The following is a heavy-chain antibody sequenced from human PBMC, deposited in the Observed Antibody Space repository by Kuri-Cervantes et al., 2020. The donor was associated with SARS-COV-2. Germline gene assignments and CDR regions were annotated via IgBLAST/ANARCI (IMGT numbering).Heavy chain of an antibody. CDR3: ARAFGGSYFNWFDP. Sequence: GGSLRLSCAASGFTFSSYGMHWVRQAPGKGLEWVAVIWYDGSNKYYADSVKGRFPISRDNSKNTLYLQMNSLRAEDTAVYYCARAFGGSYFNWFDPWGQGTLVTVSS. CDR1: GFTFSSYG. V-gene: IGHV3-33*01. CDR2: IWYDGSNK. J-gene: IGHJ5*02. D-gene: IGHD1-26*01.